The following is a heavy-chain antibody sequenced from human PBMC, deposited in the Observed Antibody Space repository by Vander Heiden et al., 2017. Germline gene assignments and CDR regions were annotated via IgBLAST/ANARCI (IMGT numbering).Heavy chain of an antibody. CDR2: IYYSGST. CDR3: ARAGSGSYYKGYYYYGMDV. J-gene: IGHJ6*02. D-gene: IGHD3-10*01. Sequence: WIRQHPGKGLEWIGYIYYSGSTYYNPSLKSRVTISVDTSKNQFSLKLSSVTAADAAVYYCARAGSGSYYKGYYYYGMDVWGQGTTVTVSS. V-gene: IGHV4-31*02.